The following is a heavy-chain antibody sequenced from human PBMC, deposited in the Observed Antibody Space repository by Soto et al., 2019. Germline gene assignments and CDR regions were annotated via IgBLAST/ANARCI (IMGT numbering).Heavy chain of an antibody. J-gene: IGHJ3*02. Sequence: GESLKISCKGSGYSFTSYWIGWVRQMPGKGLEWMGIIYPGDSDTRYSPSFQGQVTISADKSISTAYLQWSSLKASDTAMYYCARHSKWLVLDPEVEDAFDIWGQGTMVTVSS. CDR1: GYSFTSYW. CDR3: ARHSKWLVLDPEVEDAFDI. V-gene: IGHV5-51*01. D-gene: IGHD6-19*01. CDR2: IYPGDSDT.